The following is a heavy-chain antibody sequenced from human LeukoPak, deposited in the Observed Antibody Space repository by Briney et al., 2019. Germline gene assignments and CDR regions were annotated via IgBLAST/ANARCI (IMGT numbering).Heavy chain of an antibody. J-gene: IGHJ3*02. Sequence: PSETLSLTCTVSGGSISSYYWGWIRQPPGKGLEWIGYIYYSGSTNYNPSLKSRVTISVDTSKNQFSLKLSSVTAADTAVYYCAHAAASGWGVDAFDIWGQGTMVTVSS. D-gene: IGHD6-13*01. V-gene: IGHV4-59*01. CDR2: IYYSGST. CDR1: GGSISSYY. CDR3: AHAAASGWGVDAFDI.